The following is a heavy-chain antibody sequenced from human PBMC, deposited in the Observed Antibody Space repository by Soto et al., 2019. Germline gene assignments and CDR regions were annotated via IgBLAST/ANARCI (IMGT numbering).Heavy chain of an antibody. V-gene: IGHV4-59*01. CDR1: GGSISGFY. CDR2: VNDRGNT. D-gene: IGHD6-19*01. J-gene: IGHJ4*02. CDR3: ARDFPTAGYGSGWYDY. Sequence: QVQLQESGPGLVKPSETLSLTCTVSGGSISGFYWSWIRQPPGEGLEWIGYVNDRGNTNYNPSLKSRVTISVDTSKNQFSLKLSSVISADTAVYYCARDFPTAGYGSGWYDYWGQGTLVTVSS.